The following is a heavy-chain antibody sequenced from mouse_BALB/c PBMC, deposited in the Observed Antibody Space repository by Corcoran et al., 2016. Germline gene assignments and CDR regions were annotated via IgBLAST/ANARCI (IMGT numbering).Heavy chain of an antibody. V-gene: IGHV9-3-1*01. CDR3: AREPRAMDY. Sequence: QIQFVQSGPELKKPGETVKISCKASGYTFANYGLNWVQQAPGTGLKWMGCINTYTGEPTYADDFKGRFAFSLETSASTAYLHINNLKNEDTATYFCAREPRAMDYWGQGTSVTVSS. J-gene: IGHJ4*01. CDR1: GYTFANYG. CDR2: INTYTGEP.